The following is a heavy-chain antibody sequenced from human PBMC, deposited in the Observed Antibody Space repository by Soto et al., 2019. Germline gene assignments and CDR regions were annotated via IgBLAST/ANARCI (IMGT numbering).Heavy chain of an antibody. D-gene: IGHD6-19*01. V-gene: IGHV4-39*01. J-gene: IGHJ4*02. CDR3: ARLNMGIAVAGDDY. CDR2: IYYSGST. CDR1: GGSISSSSYY. Sequence: SXTLSLTCTVSGGSISSSSYYWCWIRQPPGKGLEWIGSIYYSGSTYYNPSLKSRVTISVDTSKNQFSLKLSSVTAADTVVYYCARLNMGIAVAGDDYWGQGTLVTVSS.